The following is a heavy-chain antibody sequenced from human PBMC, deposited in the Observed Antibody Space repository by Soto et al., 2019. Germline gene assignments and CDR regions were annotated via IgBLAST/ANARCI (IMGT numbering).Heavy chain of an antibody. J-gene: IGHJ4*02. V-gene: IGHV1-8*01. CDR2: MNPNSGNT. Sequence: QVQLVQSGAEVKKPGASVKVSCKASGYTFTSYDINWVRQATGQGLEWMGWMNPNSGNTGYAQKFQGRVTMTRNTSLSTAYMELSSLRSEDTAVYYCARGVRRIAAAGTIMYYFDYWGQGTLVTVSS. D-gene: IGHD6-13*01. CDR3: ARGVRRIAAAGTIMYYFDY. CDR1: GYTFTSYD.